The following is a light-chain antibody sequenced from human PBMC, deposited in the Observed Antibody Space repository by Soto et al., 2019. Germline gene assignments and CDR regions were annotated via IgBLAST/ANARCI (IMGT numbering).Light chain of an antibody. CDR3: NSYTTSSTWV. Sequence: QSALTQPASVSGSPGQSITISRTGTSSDVGAYHYVSWYQQHPGKAPKLLIFEVSNRPSGVSNRFSGSKSGNTASLTISGLQAEDEADYYCNSYTTSSTWVFGGGTKLTVL. V-gene: IGLV2-14*01. CDR2: EVS. J-gene: IGLJ3*02. CDR1: SSDVGAYHY.